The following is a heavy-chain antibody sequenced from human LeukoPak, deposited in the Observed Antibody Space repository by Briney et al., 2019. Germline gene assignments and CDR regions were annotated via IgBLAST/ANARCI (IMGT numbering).Heavy chain of an antibody. J-gene: IGHJ5*02. V-gene: IGHV4-34*01. CDR2: INHSGST. Sequence: PSETLSLTCAVYGGSFSGYYWSWIRQPPGKGLEWIGEINHSGSTNYNPSLKSRVTISVDTSKNQFSLKLSSVTAADTAVYYCAVVVAAIGNWFDPWGQGTLVTVSS. D-gene: IGHD2-15*01. CDR1: GGSFSGYY. CDR3: AVVVAAIGNWFDP.